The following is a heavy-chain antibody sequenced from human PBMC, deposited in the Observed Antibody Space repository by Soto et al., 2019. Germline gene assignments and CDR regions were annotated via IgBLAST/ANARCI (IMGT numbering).Heavy chain of an antibody. CDR3: AKVEERWDLTLHYDS. D-gene: IGHD1-26*01. CDR2: ISYDGPNQ. CDR1: GFTFSSYA. J-gene: IGHJ4*02. V-gene: IGHV3-30*18. Sequence: GVSLRLSCAASGFTFSSYAMHWVRQAPGKGLEWVAAISYDGPNQYYSDSVKGRFTISRDNSRNMLYLQMDSLRDEDTALYYCAKVEERWDLTLHYDSWGQGTLVTVSS.